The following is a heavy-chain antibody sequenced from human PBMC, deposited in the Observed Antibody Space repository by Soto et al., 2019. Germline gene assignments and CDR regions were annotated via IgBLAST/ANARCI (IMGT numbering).Heavy chain of an antibody. CDR3: APRGRRVGDYGNR. CDR1: GGSFSGYY. CDR2: INHSGST. Sequence: PSETLSLTCAVYGGSFSGYYWSWIRQPPGKGLEWIGEINHSGSTNYNPSLKSRVTISVDTSKNQFSLKLSSVTAADTAVYYCAPRGRRVGDYGNRWGQGTLVTVSS. V-gene: IGHV4-34*01. J-gene: IGHJ4*02. D-gene: IGHD2-21*02.